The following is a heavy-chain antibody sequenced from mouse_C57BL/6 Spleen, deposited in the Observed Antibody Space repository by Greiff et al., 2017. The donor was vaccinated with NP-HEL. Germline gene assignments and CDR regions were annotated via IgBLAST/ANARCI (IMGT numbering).Heavy chain of an antibody. D-gene: IGHD4-1*02. Sequence: EVKLMESGGGLVKPGGSLKLSCAASGFTFSDYGMHWVRQAPEKGLEWVAYISSGSSTIYYADTVTGRFPISRDNAKNTLFLQMTSLRSEDTAMYYCARKFSTGYFDYWGQGTTLTVSS. CDR3: ARKFSTGYFDY. V-gene: IGHV5-17*01. CDR2: ISSGSSTI. CDR1: GFTFSDYG. J-gene: IGHJ2*01.